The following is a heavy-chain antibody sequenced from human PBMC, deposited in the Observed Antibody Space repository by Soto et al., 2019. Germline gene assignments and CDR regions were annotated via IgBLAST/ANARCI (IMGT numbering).Heavy chain of an antibody. Sequence: GGSLRLSCAASGFTFSSYAMSWVRQAPGKGLEWVSAISGSGGSTYYADSVKGRFTISRDNSKNTLYLQMNSLRAEDTAVYYCAKEGVIRVAGRRCPHYYYGMDVLGHGTTLTVSS. J-gene: IGHJ6*02. CDR1: GFTFSSYA. CDR3: AKEGVIRVAGRRCPHYYYGMDV. V-gene: IGHV3-23*01. CDR2: ISGSGGST. D-gene: IGHD6-19*01.